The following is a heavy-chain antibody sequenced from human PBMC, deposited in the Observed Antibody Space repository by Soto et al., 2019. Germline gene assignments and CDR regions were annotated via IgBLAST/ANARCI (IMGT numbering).Heavy chain of an antibody. CDR2: INHSGST. Sequence: SETLSLTCAVYGGSFSGYYWSWIRQPPGKGLEWIGEINHSGSTNYNPSLKSRVTISVDTSKNQFSLKLSSVTAADTAVYYCARVVYCSSTSCYGSSRAFDYWGQGTLVTVSS. CDR1: GGSFSGYY. V-gene: IGHV4-34*01. D-gene: IGHD2-2*01. CDR3: ARVVYCSSTSCYGSSRAFDY. J-gene: IGHJ4*02.